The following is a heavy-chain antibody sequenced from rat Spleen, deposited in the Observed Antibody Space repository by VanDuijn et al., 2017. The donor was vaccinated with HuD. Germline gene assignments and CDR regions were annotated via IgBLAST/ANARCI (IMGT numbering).Heavy chain of an antibody. Sequence: EVQLVESGGGLVQPGRSLKLSCAASGFNFNDYWMGWVRQAPGKGLEWVATISYDGGSTYYRDSVKGRFTISRDNAKSTLYLQRDSLRSEDTATYYCARHRTGSPWYFDYWGQGVMVTVSS. CDR3: ARHRTGSPWYFDY. D-gene: IGHD5-1*01. J-gene: IGHJ2*01. CDR2: ISYDGGST. CDR1: GFNFNDYW. V-gene: IGHV5-29*01.